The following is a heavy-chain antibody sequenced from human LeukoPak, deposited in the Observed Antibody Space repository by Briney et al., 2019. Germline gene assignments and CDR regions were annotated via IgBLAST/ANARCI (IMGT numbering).Heavy chain of an antibody. CDR2: MNPNSGNT. D-gene: IGHD3-22*01. J-gene: IGHJ4*02. Sequence: ASVKVSCKASGYTFTSYDINWLRQATGQGLEWRGWMNPNSGNTGYAQKFQGRVTMTRNTSISTAYMELSSLRSEDTAVYYCARGRWAYYYGSSGYKYWGKGTLVTVSS. CDR3: ARGRWAYYYGSSGYKY. CDR1: GYTFTSYD. V-gene: IGHV1-8*01.